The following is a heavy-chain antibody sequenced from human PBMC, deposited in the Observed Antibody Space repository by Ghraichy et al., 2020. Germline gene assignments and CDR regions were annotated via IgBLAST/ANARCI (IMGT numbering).Heavy chain of an antibody. J-gene: IGHJ5*02. Sequence: ASVKVSCKASGYTFSSHGISWVRQAPGQGLEWMGWISGYNGRILLPQKFQDRVIMTTDASTATTYMELRSLRSDDTAVYYCVRDCAINNNDCYISHLRFDPWGQGTLVTVSP. CDR2: ISGYNGRI. CDR3: VRDCAINNNDCYISHLRFDP. V-gene: IGHV1-18*04. CDR1: GYTFSSHG. D-gene: IGHD2-21*02.